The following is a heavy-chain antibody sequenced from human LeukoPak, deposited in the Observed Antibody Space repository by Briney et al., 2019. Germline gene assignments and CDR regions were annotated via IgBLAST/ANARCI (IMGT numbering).Heavy chain of an antibody. V-gene: IGHV3-53*01. J-gene: IGHJ6*02. Sequence: PGGSLTLSCVASGVTVSSNYMNWVRQAPGKGLECVSVIYSDGTTSYADSVKGRFTISRDNSKNTLYLQMSSLRAEDTAVYYCARGSGMDVWGQGTTVTVSS. CDR2: IYSDGTT. CDR3: ARGSGMDV. CDR1: GVTVSSNY.